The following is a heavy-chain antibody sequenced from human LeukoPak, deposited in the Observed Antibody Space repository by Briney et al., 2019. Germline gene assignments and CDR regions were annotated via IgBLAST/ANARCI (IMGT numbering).Heavy chain of an antibody. J-gene: IGHJ3*02. CDR2: ISWNSGSI. Sequence: GGSLRLSCAASGFTFDDYAMHWVRQAPGKGLEWVSGISWNSGSIGYADSVKGRFTISRDNAKNSLYLQINSLRAEDTALYYCAKDIRPTTMVRGANAFDIWGQGTMVTVSS. D-gene: IGHD3-10*01. CDR3: AKDIRPTTMVRGANAFDI. V-gene: IGHV3-9*01. CDR1: GFTFDDYA.